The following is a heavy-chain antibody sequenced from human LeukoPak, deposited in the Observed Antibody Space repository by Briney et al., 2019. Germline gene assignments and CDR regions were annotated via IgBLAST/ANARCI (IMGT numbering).Heavy chain of an antibody. Sequence: GGSLRLSCAASGFTVSSNYMSWVRQAPGKGLEWVSVIYSGGSTYYADSVKGRFTISRDNSTNTLYLQMNSPRAEDTAVYYCALDYYDSSGYYGANPFFDYWGQGTLVTVSS. D-gene: IGHD3-22*01. CDR3: ALDYYDSSGYYGANPFFDY. CDR2: IYSGGST. CDR1: GFTVSSNY. J-gene: IGHJ4*02. V-gene: IGHV3-66*01.